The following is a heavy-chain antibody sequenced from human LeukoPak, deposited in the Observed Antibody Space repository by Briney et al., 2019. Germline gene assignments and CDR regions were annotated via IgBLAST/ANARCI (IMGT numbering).Heavy chain of an antibody. J-gene: IGHJ4*02. V-gene: IGHV3-48*04. D-gene: IGHD3-16*01. CDR1: GFTFSNYG. Sequence: QTGGSLRLSCAASGFTFSNYGMTWIRQAPGKGLEWVSYISSSGDTIFYADSVKGRFTISRDNAKNSLYLQMNSLRAEDTVVYYCARDFWGDGNDSWGQGTLVTVSS. CDR2: ISSSGDTI. CDR3: ARDFWGDGNDS.